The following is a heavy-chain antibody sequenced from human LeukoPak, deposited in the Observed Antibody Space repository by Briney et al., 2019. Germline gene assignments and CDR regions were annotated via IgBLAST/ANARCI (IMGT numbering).Heavy chain of an antibody. CDR3: ARDGTEDY. J-gene: IGHJ4*02. D-gene: IGHD1-26*01. Sequence: GGSLRLSCAASGFTFSSYWISWVRQAPGKGLEWVANIKQDGSEKYYVDSVKGRFTISRDNAKNSPYLQMNSLRAEDTAMYYCARDGTEDYWGQGTLVTASS. V-gene: IGHV3-7*01. CDR2: IKQDGSEK. CDR1: GFTFSSYW.